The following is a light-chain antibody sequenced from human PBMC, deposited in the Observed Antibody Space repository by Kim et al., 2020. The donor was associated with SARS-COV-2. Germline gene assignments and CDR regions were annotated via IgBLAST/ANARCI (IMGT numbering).Light chain of an antibody. V-gene: IGKV1-6*01. CDR2: AAS. J-gene: IGKJ1*01. Sequence: ASVGDRVTITCRARQGIRNDLGWYQQTPGKAPKLLIYAASSLQSGVSPRFSGSGSGTDFTLTISSLQPEDFATYYCLQDYTYPRTFGQGTKVDIK. CDR3: LQDYTYPRT. CDR1: QGIRND.